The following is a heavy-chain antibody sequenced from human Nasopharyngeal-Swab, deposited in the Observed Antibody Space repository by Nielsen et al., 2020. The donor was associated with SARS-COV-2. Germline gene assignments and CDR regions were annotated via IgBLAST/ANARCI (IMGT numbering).Heavy chain of an antibody. V-gene: IGHV3-33*01. Sequence: GGSLRLSCAASGFTFSSYGMHWVRQAPGKGLEWVAVIWYDGSNKYYADSVKGRFTISRDNSKSTLYLQMNSLRAEDTAVYYCAREKLSDYFDYWGQGTLVTVSS. J-gene: IGHJ4*02. CDR1: GFTFSSYG. D-gene: IGHD2-15*01. CDR2: IWYDGSNK. CDR3: AREKLSDYFDY.